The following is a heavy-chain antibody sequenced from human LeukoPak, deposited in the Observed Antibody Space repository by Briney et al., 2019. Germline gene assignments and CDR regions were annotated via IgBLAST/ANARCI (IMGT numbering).Heavy chain of an antibody. J-gene: IGHJ4*02. CDR1: GFTFSSYG. CDR3: AKDNLMYYYGSGSPDY. V-gene: IGHV3-30*18. Sequence: PGGSLRLSCAASGFTFSSYGMHWVRQAPGKGLEWVAVISYDGSNKYYADSVKGRFTISRDNSKNTLYLQMNSLRAEDTAVYYCAKDNLMYYYGSGSPDYWGQGTLVTVSS. CDR2: ISYDGSNK. D-gene: IGHD3-10*01.